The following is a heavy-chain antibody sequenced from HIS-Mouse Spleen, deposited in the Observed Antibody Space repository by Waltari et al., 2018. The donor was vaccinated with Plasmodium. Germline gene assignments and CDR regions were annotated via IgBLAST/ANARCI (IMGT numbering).Heavy chain of an antibody. V-gene: IGHV4-59*01. Sequence: QVQMQESGPGLVKPSETLSSTCTVSGGSTSRYSWSWRRQPPGKGLEWLWYIYYSGSTNSTPSLNSRVTISVDTSKNQFSLKLSSVTAADTAVYYCARDCSSTSCLDAFDIWGQGTMVTVSS. CDR1: GGSTSRYS. CDR3: ARDCSSTSCLDAFDI. J-gene: IGHJ3*02. D-gene: IGHD2-2*01. CDR2: IYYSGST.